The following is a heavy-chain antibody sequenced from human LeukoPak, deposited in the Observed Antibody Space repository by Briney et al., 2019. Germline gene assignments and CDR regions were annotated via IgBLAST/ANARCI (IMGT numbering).Heavy chain of an antibody. CDR1: GFTSSDYT. CDR2: ISVRDDST. CDR3: AKDRYCRSTNCPYDY. J-gene: IGHJ4*02. Sequence: GGSLRLSCAASGFTSSDYTMNWVRQAPGKGLEWVSGISVRDDSTYYADSVKGRFTMSRDNSNTMLYLQMNSLRAEDTAVYYCAKDRYCRSTNCPYDYWGQGTLVTVSS. D-gene: IGHD2-2*01. V-gene: IGHV3-23*01.